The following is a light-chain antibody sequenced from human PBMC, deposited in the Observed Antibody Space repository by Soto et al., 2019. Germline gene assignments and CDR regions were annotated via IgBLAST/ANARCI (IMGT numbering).Light chain of an antibody. CDR2: EVN. Sequence: QSALTQPASVSGSPGQSITISCNGTSSDVGNYNLVSWYQQHPGKAPKLMIYEVNKRPSGVSNRFSGSKSGNTASLTISGLQAEDEADYHCCSYAGYSILMLGGGTKVTVL. CDR3: CSYAGYSILM. CDR1: SSDVGNYNL. J-gene: IGLJ3*02. V-gene: IGLV2-23*02.